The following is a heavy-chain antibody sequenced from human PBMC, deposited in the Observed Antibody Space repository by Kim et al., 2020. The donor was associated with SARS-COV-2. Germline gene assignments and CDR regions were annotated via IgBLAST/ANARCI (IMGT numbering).Heavy chain of an antibody. CDR3: ARDGAVYYYYGMDV. V-gene: IGHV3-33*01. J-gene: IGHJ6*02. Sequence: YADSVKGRFTISRDNSKNTLYLQMNSLRAEDTAVYYCARDGAVYYYYGMDVWGQGTTVTVSS. D-gene: IGHD3-10*01.